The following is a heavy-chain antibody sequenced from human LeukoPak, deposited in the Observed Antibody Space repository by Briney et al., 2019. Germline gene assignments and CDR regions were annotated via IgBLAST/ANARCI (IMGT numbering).Heavy chain of an antibody. J-gene: IGHJ4*02. Sequence: GGSLRLSCAASGFTFSTYGMSWVRQAPGKGLEWASSIESSGGITHYADSVKGRFTISRDNSKKMVYLQMNSLGAEDTAVYYCTSRGEADYWGQGTLVTVSS. V-gene: IGHV3-23*05. CDR1: GFTFSTYG. D-gene: IGHD2-21*01. CDR2: IESSGGIT. CDR3: TSRGEADY.